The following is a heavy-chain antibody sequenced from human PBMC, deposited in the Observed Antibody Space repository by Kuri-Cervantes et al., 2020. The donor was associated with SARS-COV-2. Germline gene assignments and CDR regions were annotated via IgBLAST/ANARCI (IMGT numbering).Heavy chain of an antibody. CDR1: GFSVTSNY. CDR3: ARDMTFDEYGDYFYYYMEV. J-gene: IGHJ6*03. D-gene: IGHD3-16*01. V-gene: IGHV3-53*05. Sequence: GESLKISCEVSGFSVTSNYISWVRQAPGKGLEWVSVIYSGGSTYYADSVRGRFTVSRDNSKNTLYLEMDGLRPEDTAVYYCARDMTFDEYGDYFYYYMEVWGKGTTVTVSS. CDR2: IYSGGST.